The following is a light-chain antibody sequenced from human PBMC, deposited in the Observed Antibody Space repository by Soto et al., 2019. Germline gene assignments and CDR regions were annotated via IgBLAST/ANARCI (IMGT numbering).Light chain of an antibody. CDR1: SRDVGAYNY. J-gene: IGLJ2*01. Sequence: QSVLTQPRSVSGSPGQSVTICCTGTSRDVGAYNYVSWYQQHPGKAPKLIIYDVSKWPSGVPDRFSGSKSGNTASLTISGLQAEDEADYYCCSSAGSSTVIFGGGTKLTVL. CDR3: CSSAGSSTVI. V-gene: IGLV2-11*01. CDR2: DVS.